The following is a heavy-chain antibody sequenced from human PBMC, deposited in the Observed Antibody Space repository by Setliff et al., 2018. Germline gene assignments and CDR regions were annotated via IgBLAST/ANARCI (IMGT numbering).Heavy chain of an antibody. CDR1: GYTFTSYY. V-gene: IGHV1-46*01. D-gene: IGHD5-12*01. CDR3: ATFRRDGYNRDY. CDR2: INPSGGST. Sequence: GASVKVSCKASGYTFTSYYMHWVRQAPGQGLEWMGIINPSGGSTSYAQKFQGRVTMTRDESTSTAYMELSSLRSEDTAVYYCATFRRDGYNRDYWGQGTLVTVSS. J-gene: IGHJ4*02.